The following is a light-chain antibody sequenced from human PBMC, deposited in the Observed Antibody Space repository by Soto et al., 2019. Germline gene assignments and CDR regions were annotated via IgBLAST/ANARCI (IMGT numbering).Light chain of an antibody. Sequence: DTQMTQSPSTLSGSVGDRVTITCRASRSINNWVAWYQQKPGKAPKLLISDASDMERGVPSRFSGTGSGTEFTLTISGLQPDDFATYYCQQYDSYSWTFCQGTKVEMK. J-gene: IGKJ1*01. CDR2: DAS. CDR1: RSINNW. CDR3: QQYDSYSWT. V-gene: IGKV1-5*01.